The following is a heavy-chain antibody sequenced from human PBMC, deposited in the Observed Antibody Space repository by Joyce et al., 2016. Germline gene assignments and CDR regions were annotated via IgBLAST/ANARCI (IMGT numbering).Heavy chain of an antibody. CDR1: GYSFTSSW. J-gene: IGHJ5*02. CDR3: ARHMDDYSTYGWFDP. Sequence: EVQLVQSGAEVKKPGESPKISCKDSGYSFTSSWIAWVHQMPGKGLEWMGFIYPGDSDTRYSPSFQGQVTISADKSISTAYLQWSSLKASDTAIYYCARHMDDYSTYGWFDPWGQGTLVTVSS. D-gene: IGHD4-11*01. CDR2: IYPGDSDT. V-gene: IGHV5-51*07.